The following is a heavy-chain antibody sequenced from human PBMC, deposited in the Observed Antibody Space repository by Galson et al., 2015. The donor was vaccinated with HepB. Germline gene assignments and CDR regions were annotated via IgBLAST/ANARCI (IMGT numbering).Heavy chain of an antibody. V-gene: IGHV3-53*01. Sequence: SLRLSCAASGFTFTNYALSWVRQAPGRGLEWVSVIYSGGSTYYADSVKGRFTISRDNSKNTLYLQMNSLRAEDTAVYYCARGYCGGDCYEGFYFDYWGQGTLVTVSS. CDR3: ARGYCGGDCYEGFYFDY. CDR1: GFTFTNYA. CDR2: IYSGGST. J-gene: IGHJ4*02. D-gene: IGHD2-21*02.